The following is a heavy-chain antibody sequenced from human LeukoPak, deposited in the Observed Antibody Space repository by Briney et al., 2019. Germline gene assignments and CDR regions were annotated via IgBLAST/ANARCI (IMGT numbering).Heavy chain of an antibody. J-gene: IGHJ4*02. Sequence: HAGGSLRLSCAASGFTFSSYGMHWVRQAPGKGLEWVAVISYDGSNKYYADSVKGRFTISRDNSKNSLYLQMNSLRAEDTALYYCAKEANSGSYYREYYFDYWGQGTLVTVSS. CDR2: ISYDGSNK. V-gene: IGHV3-30*18. CDR3: AKEANSGSYYREYYFDY. CDR1: GFTFSSYG. D-gene: IGHD3-10*01.